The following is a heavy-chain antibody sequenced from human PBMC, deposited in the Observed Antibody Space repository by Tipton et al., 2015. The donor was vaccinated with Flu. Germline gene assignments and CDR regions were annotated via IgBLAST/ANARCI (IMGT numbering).Heavy chain of an antibody. J-gene: IGHJ4*02. CDR2: IKQDGSER. CDR1: GFTFSSYA. V-gene: IGHV3-7*01. Sequence: GSLRLSCAASGFTFSSYAMHWVRQAPGKGLEWVANIKQDGSERYYVDSVKGRFTISRDNAKNSLFLQMNSLRAEDTAVYYCVRKGFGDYWGQGILVTVSS. CDR3: VRKGFGDY. D-gene: IGHD3-10*01.